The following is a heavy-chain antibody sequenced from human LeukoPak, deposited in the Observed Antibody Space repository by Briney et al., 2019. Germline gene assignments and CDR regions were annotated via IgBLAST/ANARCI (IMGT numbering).Heavy chain of an antibody. Sequence: ASVKVSCKASGGTFSSYAISWVRQAPGQGLEWMGIITPSGGGTTYAQKFQGRVTMTRDTSTSTVYMELSSLSSEDTAVYYCARDVYGMDVWGQGTTVTISS. CDR1: GGTFSSYA. J-gene: IGHJ6*02. CDR2: ITPSGGGT. V-gene: IGHV1-46*01. CDR3: ARDVYGMDV.